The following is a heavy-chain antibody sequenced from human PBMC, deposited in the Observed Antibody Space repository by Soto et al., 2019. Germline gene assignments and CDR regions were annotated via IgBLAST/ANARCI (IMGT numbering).Heavy chain of an antibody. J-gene: IGHJ6*02. V-gene: IGHV1-2*02. D-gene: IGHD5-12*01. Sequence: QVHLVQSGAEVKRPGASVKVSCKASGYTLTDYYIHWVRQAPVQGLEWLGWINPNSGGTNYAQKFRGRVTLSMDTSISTSYLELGRLTTDDTAVYYCARDGGVASVYGMDVWGQGTTVTVSS. CDR1: GYTLTDYY. CDR2: INPNSGGT. CDR3: ARDGGVASVYGMDV.